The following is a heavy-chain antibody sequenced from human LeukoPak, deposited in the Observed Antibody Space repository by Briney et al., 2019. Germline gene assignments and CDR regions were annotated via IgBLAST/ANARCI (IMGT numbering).Heavy chain of an antibody. J-gene: IGHJ4*02. CDR3: ARFNN. CDR2: IKQDGSEK. Sequence: GGSLRLSCAASGFTVSSNYMSWVRQAPGKGLEWVANIKQDGSEKYYVDSVKGRFTISRDNAKNSLYLQMNSLRAEDTAVYFCARFNNWGQGTLVTVSS. CDR1: GFTVSSNY. V-gene: IGHV3-7*01.